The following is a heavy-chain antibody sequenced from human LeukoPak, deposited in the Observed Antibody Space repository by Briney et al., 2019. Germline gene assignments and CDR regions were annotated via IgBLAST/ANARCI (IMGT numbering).Heavy chain of an antibody. CDR3: ARAPDFWSGYRSYYYYMDV. V-gene: IGHV3-21*01. Sequence: PGGSLRLSCAASGFTFSSYSMNWVRQAPGKALEWVSSISSSSSYIYYADSVKGRFTISRDNAKNSLYLQMNSLRAEDTAVYYCARAPDFWSGYRSYYYYMDVWGKGTTVTVSS. CDR1: GFTFSSYS. J-gene: IGHJ6*03. CDR2: ISSSSSYI. D-gene: IGHD3-3*01.